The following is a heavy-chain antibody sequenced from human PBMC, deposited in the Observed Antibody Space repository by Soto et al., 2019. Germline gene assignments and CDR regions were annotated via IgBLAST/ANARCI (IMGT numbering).Heavy chain of an antibody. D-gene: IGHD7-27*01. Sequence: GGSLRLSCAASGFISSRYYMSWVRQAPGKGLEWVANINQDGSEKYYVDSVRGRFTISRDNARNSLFLQMNSLRAEDTAVYYCARWSTGFDHWGQGTLVTVSS. CDR2: INQDGSEK. CDR1: GFISSRYY. V-gene: IGHV3-7*05. CDR3: ARWSTGFDH. J-gene: IGHJ4*02.